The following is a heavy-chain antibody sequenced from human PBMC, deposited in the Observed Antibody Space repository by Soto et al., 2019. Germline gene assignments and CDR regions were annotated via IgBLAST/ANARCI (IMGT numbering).Heavy chain of an antibody. V-gene: IGHV1-8*01. D-gene: IGHD5-12*01. J-gene: IGHJ6*02. CDR1: GYTFTSYD. CDR3: ARGGGYSGYDPDGGQYYYGMDV. CDR2: MNPNSGNT. Sequence: QVQLVQSGAEMKKPGASVKVSCKASGYTFTSYDINWVRQATGQGLEWMGWMNPNSGNTGYAQKFQGRVTMTRNTSISTAYMELSSLRSEDTAVYYCARGGGYSGYDPDGGQYYYGMDVWGQGTTVTVSS.